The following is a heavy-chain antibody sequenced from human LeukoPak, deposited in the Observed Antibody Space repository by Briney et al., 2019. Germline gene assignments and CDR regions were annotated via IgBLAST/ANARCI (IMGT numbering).Heavy chain of an antibody. Sequence: ASVKVSCKASGYSFNGYYLHWLRQAPGQGLEWMGWINPNSGGTNYAQKFQGRVTMTRDTSISTAYMELSRLRSDDTAVYYCASPRYYYDSSGYSLDYWGQGTLVTVSS. J-gene: IGHJ4*02. D-gene: IGHD3-22*01. CDR1: GYSFNGYY. CDR3: ASPRYYYDSSGYSLDY. V-gene: IGHV1-2*02. CDR2: INPNSGGT.